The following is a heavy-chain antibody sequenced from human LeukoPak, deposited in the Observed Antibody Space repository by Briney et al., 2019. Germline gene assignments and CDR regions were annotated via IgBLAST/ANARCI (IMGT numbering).Heavy chain of an antibody. CDR2: IYYSGTT. V-gene: IGHV4-59*01. D-gene: IGHD4/OR15-4a*01. Sequence: SETLSLSCTVSGCSISNYYWSWIRQPPGKGLEWIGYIYYSGTTNYNPSLKSRVTISVDTSKNQFSLQLSSVTAEDTAVYYCAREDPQTKVPEGMDVWGQGTTVTVSS. J-gene: IGHJ6*02. CDR1: GCSISNYY. CDR3: AREDPQTKVPEGMDV.